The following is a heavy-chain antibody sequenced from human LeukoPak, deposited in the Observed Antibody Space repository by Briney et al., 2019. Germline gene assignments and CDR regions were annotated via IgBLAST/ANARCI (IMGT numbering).Heavy chain of an antibody. CDR1: GFTFSSYA. V-gene: IGHV3-30-3*01. D-gene: IGHD2-2*01. CDR2: ISYDGSNK. J-gene: IGHJ3*02. CDR3: ARGVRYCSSTSCYFRAFDI. Sequence: PGRSLRLPCAASGFTFSSYAMHWVRQAPGKGLEWVAVISYDGSNKYYADSVKGRFTISRDNSKNTLYLQMNSLRAEDTAVYYCARGVRYCSSTSCYFRAFDIWGQGTMVTVSS.